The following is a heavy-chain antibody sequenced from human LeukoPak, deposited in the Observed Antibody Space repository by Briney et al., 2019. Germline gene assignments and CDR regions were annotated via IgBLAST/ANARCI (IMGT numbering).Heavy chain of an antibody. D-gene: IGHD3-22*01. Sequence: GGSLRLSCAASGFTFSDYYMSWIRQAPGKGLEWVSYISSSGSTIYYADSVKGRFTISRDNAKNSLYLQMNSLRAEDTAVYYYARGFRHYYDSSGYLDYWGQGTLVTVSS. CDR2: ISSSGSTI. CDR3: ARGFRHYYDSSGYLDY. CDR1: GFTFSDYY. J-gene: IGHJ4*02. V-gene: IGHV3-11*01.